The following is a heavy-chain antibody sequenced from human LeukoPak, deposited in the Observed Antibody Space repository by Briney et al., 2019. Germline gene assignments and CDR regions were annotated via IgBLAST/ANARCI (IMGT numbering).Heavy chain of an antibody. V-gene: IGHV3-23*01. CDR1: GFTFSSYA. J-gene: IGHJ4*02. Sequence: GGSLRLSCAASGFTFSSYAMSWVRQAPGKGLEWVSAISGSGGSTYYADSVKGRFTISRDNSKNTLYLQMNSLRAGDTAVYYCAKGDYDILTGYPDYWGPGTLVTVSS. D-gene: IGHD3-9*01. CDR3: AKGDYDILTGYPDY. CDR2: ISGSGGST.